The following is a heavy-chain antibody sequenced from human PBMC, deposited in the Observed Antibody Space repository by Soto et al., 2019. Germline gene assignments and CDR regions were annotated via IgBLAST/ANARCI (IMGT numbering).Heavy chain of an antibody. CDR2: ISSSSSTI. J-gene: IGHJ4*02. V-gene: IGHV3-48*01. CDR1: GFTLSSYS. Sequence: EVQLVESGGGLVQPGGSLRLSCAASGFTLSSYSMNWVRRAPGKGLEWVSYISSSSSTIYYTDSVKGRFTISRDNAKNSLYLQMNSLRAEDTAVYYCARERIAAFDSWGQGTLVTVSS. CDR3: ARERIAAFDS. D-gene: IGHD6-25*01.